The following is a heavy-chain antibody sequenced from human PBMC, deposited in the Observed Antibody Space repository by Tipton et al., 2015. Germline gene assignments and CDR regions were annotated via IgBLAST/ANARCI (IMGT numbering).Heavy chain of an antibody. CDR1: GGSFSGYY. J-gene: IGHJ6*02. Sequence: TLSLTCAVYGGSFSGYYWSWIRQPPRKGLEWIGYIYYSGVTNYNPSLKSRVTISVDTSQNQFSLKLRSVTAGDTAVYYCARHYRDPYYYYYYGMDVWGQGTTVTVSS. CDR2: IYYSGVT. CDR3: ARHYRDPYYYYYYGMDV. D-gene: IGHD1-26*01. V-gene: IGHV4-34*01.